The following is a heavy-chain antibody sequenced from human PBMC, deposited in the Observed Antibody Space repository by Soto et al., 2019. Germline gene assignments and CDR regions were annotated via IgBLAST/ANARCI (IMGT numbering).Heavy chain of an antibody. Sequence: QVQLVQSGAEVKKPGASVKVSCKASGYTFTSYGISWVRQAPGQGLEWMGWISAYNGNTNYAQKLQGRVTMTTDTSTSTADMELRSLRSDDTAVYYCARVNEKYSSGWYDQEWGQGTLVTVSS. D-gene: IGHD6-19*01. CDR1: GYTFTSYG. J-gene: IGHJ4*02. CDR3: ARVNEKYSSGWYDQE. V-gene: IGHV1-18*01. CDR2: ISAYNGNT.